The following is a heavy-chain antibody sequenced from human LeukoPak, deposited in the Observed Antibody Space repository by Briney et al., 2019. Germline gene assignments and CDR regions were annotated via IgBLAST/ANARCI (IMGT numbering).Heavy chain of an antibody. CDR3: ARGVYYDILTGYYDGVDAFDI. CDR1: GYTFTSYG. V-gene: IGHV1-18*04. J-gene: IGHJ3*02. D-gene: IGHD3-9*01. Sequence: GASVEVSCKASGYTFTSYGISWVRQAPGQGLEWMGWISAYNGNTNYAQKLQGRVTMTTDTSTSTAYMELRSLRSDDTAVYYCARGVYYDILTGYYDGVDAFDIWGQGTMVTVSS. CDR2: ISAYNGNT.